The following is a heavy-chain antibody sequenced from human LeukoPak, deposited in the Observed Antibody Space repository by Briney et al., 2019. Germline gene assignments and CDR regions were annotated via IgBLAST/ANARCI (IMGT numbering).Heavy chain of an antibody. CDR2: INWNGGST. V-gene: IGHV3-20*01. D-gene: IGHD5-12*01. Sequence: GGSLRLSCTASGFTFDDYGMSWVRQAPGKGLEWVSGINWNGGSTGYADSVKGRFTISRDNAKNSLYLQMNSLRAEDTALYHCARGSRDGYNPWGQGTLVTVSS. CDR3: ARGSRDGYNP. CDR1: GFTFDDYG. J-gene: IGHJ4*02.